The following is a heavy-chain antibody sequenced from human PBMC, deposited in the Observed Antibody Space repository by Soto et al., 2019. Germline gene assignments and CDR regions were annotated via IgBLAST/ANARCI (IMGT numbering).Heavy chain of an antibody. J-gene: IGHJ4*02. Sequence: GGSLRLSCAASGFTFSSYAMDWVRQAPGKGLDWVAVISDDGSNKYYADSVKGRFTISRDNSKNTLYLQMNTLRAEDTAVYYCARGPVSDYWGQGTLVTGSS. CDR1: GFTFSSYA. V-gene: IGHV3-30-3*01. CDR3: ARGPVSDY. CDR2: ISDDGSNK.